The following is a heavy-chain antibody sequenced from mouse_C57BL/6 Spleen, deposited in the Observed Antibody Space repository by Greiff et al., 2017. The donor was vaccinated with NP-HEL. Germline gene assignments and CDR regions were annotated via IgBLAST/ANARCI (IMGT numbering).Heavy chain of an antibody. Sequence: VQLQQSGPELVKPGASVKISCKASGYAFSSSWMNWVKQRPGKGLEWIGRIYPGDGDTNYNGKFKGKATLTADKSSSTAYMQLSSLTSEDSAVYFCAREVITTVYYFDYWGQGTTLTVSS. J-gene: IGHJ2*01. V-gene: IGHV1-82*01. CDR2: IYPGDGDT. CDR1: GYAFSSSW. CDR3: AREVITTVYYFDY. D-gene: IGHD1-1*01.